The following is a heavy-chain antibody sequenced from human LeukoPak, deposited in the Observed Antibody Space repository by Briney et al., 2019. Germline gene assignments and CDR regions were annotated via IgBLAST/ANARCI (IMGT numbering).Heavy chain of an antibody. J-gene: IGHJ5*02. D-gene: IGHD1-1*01. Sequence: SETLSLTCTVSGGSISSSSYYWGWIRQPPGKGLEWIGSIYYSGSTYYNPSLKSRVTISVDTSKNQFSLKLSSVTAADTAVYYCARDWVQENWFDPWGQGTLDTVSS. CDR2: IYYSGST. CDR3: ARDWVQENWFDP. CDR1: GGSISSSSYY. V-gene: IGHV4-39*07.